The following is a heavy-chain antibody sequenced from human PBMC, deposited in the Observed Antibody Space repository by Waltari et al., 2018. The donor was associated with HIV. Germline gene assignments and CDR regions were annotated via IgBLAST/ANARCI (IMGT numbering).Heavy chain of an antibody. V-gene: IGHV4-38-2*02. CDR3: ARAQEDSGGLAFQR. CDR2: MFHSGST. J-gene: IGHJ1*01. CDR1: GYAIRSGFY. D-gene: IGHD2-15*01. Sequence: QVQLQESGPGLVRPSETLSPNCTVPGYAIRSGFYWAWLRRPRGKGLQWIGSMFHSGSTYYNTSLKSRVTMSIDVTKNRISLNLKSVTATDTALYYCARAQEDSGGLAFQRGGLGTLVTVSS.